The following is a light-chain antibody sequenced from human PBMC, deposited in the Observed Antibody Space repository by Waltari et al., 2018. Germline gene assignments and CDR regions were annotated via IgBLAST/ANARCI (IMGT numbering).Light chain of an antibody. CDR2: AAS. CDR3: QQVNSSPLT. J-gene: IGKJ4*01. Sequence: EIQLTQSPCFLSASVGGRVTVTCRASQSINNFLAWYQQKPGEAPKLLIHAASTLQRGVPSRFRGTGSGTAFILTISSLQPEDFATYYCQQVNSSPLTFGGGTTVEMK. V-gene: IGKV1-9*01. CDR1: QSINNF.